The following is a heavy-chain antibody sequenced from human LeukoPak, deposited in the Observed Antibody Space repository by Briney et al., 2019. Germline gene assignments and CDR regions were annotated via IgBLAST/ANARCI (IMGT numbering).Heavy chain of an antibody. CDR2: FDLEDGEG. CDR3: AAGAQLPIDY. CDR1: VYTLTELS. Sequence: ASVKVSCNVSVYTLTELSMHWVRQAPGKGLEWLGGFDLEDGEGVYAQKLQGRLTMTEDTSTDTAYMELSSLRSDDTATYYCAAGAQLPIDYWGQGTLVTVSS. J-gene: IGHJ4*02. V-gene: IGHV1-24*01. D-gene: IGHD1-1*01.